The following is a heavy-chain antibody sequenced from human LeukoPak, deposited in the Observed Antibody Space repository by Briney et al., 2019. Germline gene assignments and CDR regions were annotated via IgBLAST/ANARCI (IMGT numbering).Heavy chain of an antibody. J-gene: IGHJ5*02. D-gene: IGHD4-17*01. V-gene: IGHV3-23*01. CDR2: ISASGGST. CDR3: AKALRGDYRLRFFDP. CDR1: GFTFTSYA. Sequence: PGGSLRLSCAASGFTFTSYAMSWVRQAPGKGLEWVSFISASGGSTYYADSVKGRLTMSRDNSKNTLYLQMNSLRAEDTAVYYCAKALRGDYRLRFFDPWGQGTLVIVSS.